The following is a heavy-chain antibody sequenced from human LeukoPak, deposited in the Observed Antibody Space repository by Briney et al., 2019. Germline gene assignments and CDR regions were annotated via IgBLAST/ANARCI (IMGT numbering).Heavy chain of an antibody. Sequence: SETLSLXCAVSGYSISSGYYWGWIRQPPGKGLEWIGSIYHSGSTYYNPSLKSRVTISVDTSKNQFSLKLSSVTAADTAVYYCARQAYDSSGYWVDYWGQGTLVTVSS. D-gene: IGHD3-22*01. CDR3: ARQAYDSSGYWVDY. CDR2: IYHSGST. CDR1: GYSISSGYY. J-gene: IGHJ4*02. V-gene: IGHV4-38-2*01.